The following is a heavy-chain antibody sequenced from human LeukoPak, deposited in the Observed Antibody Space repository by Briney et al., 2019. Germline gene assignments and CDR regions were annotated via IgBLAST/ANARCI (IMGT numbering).Heavy chain of an antibody. CDR2: INPNSGGT. J-gene: IGHJ5*02. Sequence: GASVKVSCKASGYTFTGYYMHWVRQAPGQGLEWMGWINPNSGGTNYAQKFQGRVTMTRDTSISTAYMELSRLRSDDTAVYYCARVRSIAARRDWFDPWGQGTLVTVSS. CDR1: GYTFTGYY. D-gene: IGHD6-6*01. V-gene: IGHV1-2*02. CDR3: ARVRSIAARRDWFDP.